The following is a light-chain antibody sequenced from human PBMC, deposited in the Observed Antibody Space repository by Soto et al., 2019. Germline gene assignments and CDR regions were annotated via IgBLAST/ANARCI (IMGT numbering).Light chain of an antibody. J-gene: IGLJ2*01. Sequence: QSVLTQPASVSGSPGQSITISCSGTSSDVGSYNLVSWYQQHPGKAPKHMIYEGSKRPSGVSNRFSGSKSGNTASLTISGLQAEDEAAYYCCSYAGSSTFGVVFGGGTKLIVL. CDR2: EGS. CDR3: CSYAGSSTFGVV. V-gene: IGLV2-23*03. CDR1: SSDVGSYNL.